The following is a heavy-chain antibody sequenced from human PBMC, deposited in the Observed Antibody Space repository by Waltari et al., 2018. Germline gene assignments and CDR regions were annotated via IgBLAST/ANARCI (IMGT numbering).Heavy chain of an antibody. D-gene: IGHD1-26*01. CDR3: ARARIVGATHWFDP. V-gene: IGHV3-30-3*01. Sequence: QVQLVESGGGVVQPGRSLRLSCAASGFTFRSYAMPWVRQAPGKGLEWVAVISYDGSNKYYADSVKGRFTISRDNSKNSLYLQMNSLRAEDTAVYYCARARIVGATHWFDPWGQGTLVTVSS. CDR2: ISYDGSNK. CDR1: GFTFRSYA. J-gene: IGHJ5*02.